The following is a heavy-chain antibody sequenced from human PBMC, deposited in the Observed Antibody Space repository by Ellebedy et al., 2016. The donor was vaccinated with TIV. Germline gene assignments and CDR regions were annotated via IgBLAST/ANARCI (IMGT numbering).Heavy chain of an antibody. D-gene: IGHD3-10*01. CDR2: VSPDDSSN. CDR3: ARLPYYYDSGTYSPFDF. CDR1: GYTFPNYL. Sequence: GGSLRLSXTGSGYTFPNYLIAWVRQMPGQGLEWMGIVSPDDSSNKISPSFQGRVTISADKSSSTAYLQWSSLKASDTAMYFCARLPYYYDSGTYSPFDFWGQGTLVTVSS. J-gene: IGHJ4*02. V-gene: IGHV5-51*01.